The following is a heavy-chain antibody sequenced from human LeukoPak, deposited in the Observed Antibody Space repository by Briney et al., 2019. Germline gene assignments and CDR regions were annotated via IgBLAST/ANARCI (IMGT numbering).Heavy chain of an antibody. CDR1: GFTSSSYA. CDR3: ARDIVVVPAAGFDP. Sequence: GGSLRLSCAASGFTSSSYAMSWVRQAPGKGLEWVSAISGSGGSTYYADSVKGRFTISRDNSKNTLYLQMNSLRAEDTAVYYCARDIVVVPAAGFDPWGQGTLVTVSS. V-gene: IGHV3-23*01. D-gene: IGHD2-2*01. J-gene: IGHJ5*02. CDR2: ISGSGGST.